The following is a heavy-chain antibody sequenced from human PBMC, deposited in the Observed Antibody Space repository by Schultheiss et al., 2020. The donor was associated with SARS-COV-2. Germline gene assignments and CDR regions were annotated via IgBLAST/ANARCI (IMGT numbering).Heavy chain of an antibody. Sequence: SETLSLTCTVSGGSISSYYWSWIRQPPGKGLEWIGSIYRSGSTYYNPSLKSRVTISVDTSKNQFSLKLSSVTAADTAVYYCARHRGLGHNMDVWGKGTTVTVSS. J-gene: IGHJ6*03. D-gene: IGHD1-14*01. CDR3: ARHRGLGHNMDV. CDR1: GGSISSYY. V-gene: IGHV4-59*04. CDR2: IYRSGST.